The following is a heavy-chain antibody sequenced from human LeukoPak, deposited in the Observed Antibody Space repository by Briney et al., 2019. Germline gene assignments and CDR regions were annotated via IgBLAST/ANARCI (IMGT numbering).Heavy chain of an antibody. CDR2: IYYSGST. J-gene: IGHJ5*02. V-gene: IGHV4-39*01. D-gene: IGHD1-26*01. CDR3: ARHEYSGSYYGLSWFDP. CDR1: GGSISSSGYY. Sequence: SSETLSLTCTVSGGSISSSGYYWGWIRQPPGKGLEWIASIYYSGSTYYNPSLRSRVTISVDTSKNQLSPKLSSLTAADTAVYYCARHEYSGSYYGLSWFDPWGQGTLVTVSS.